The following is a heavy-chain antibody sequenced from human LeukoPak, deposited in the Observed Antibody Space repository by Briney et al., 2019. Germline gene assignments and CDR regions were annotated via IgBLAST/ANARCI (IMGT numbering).Heavy chain of an antibody. D-gene: IGHD3-10*01. CDR1: GFTVSSNY. CDR3: AKDSGTFFGELSNY. CDR2: IYSGGST. J-gene: IGHJ4*02. Sequence: GGSLRLSCAASGFTVSSNYMSWVRQAPGKGLEWVSVIYSGGSTYYADSVKGRFTISRDNSKNTLYLQMNSLRAEDTAVYYCAKDSGTFFGELSNYWGQGTLVTVSS. V-gene: IGHV3-66*01.